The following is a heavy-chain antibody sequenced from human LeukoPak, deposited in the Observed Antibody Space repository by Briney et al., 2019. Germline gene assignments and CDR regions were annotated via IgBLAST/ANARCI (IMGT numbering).Heavy chain of an antibody. CDR1: GFTFSSYW. D-gene: IGHD1-20*01. CDR2: IKQDGSEN. Sequence: SGGSLRLSCAASGFTFSSYWMKWVRQAPGKGLEGVANIKQDGSENYYVDSVKGRFTISRDNAKNSLYLQMNSLRAEDTAVYYCARDIITGTPRSFDYWGQGTLVTVSS. V-gene: IGHV3-7*01. CDR3: ARDIITGTPRSFDY. J-gene: IGHJ4*02.